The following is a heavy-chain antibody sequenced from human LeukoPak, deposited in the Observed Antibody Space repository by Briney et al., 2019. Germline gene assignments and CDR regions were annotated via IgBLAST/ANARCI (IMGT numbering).Heavy chain of an antibody. Sequence: PGGSLRLSCAASGFTFSSYSMNWVRQAPGKGLEWVSYISSSGSTIYYADSVKGRFTISRDNAKNSLYLQMNSLRAEDTAVYYCAREKRDIVVVVAATGWFDPWGQGTLVTVSS. V-gene: IGHV3-48*04. CDR1: GFTFSSYS. CDR3: AREKRDIVVVVAATGWFDP. J-gene: IGHJ5*02. CDR2: ISSSGSTI. D-gene: IGHD2-15*01.